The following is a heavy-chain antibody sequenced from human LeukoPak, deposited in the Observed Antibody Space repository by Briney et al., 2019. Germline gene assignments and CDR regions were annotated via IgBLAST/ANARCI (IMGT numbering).Heavy chain of an antibody. J-gene: IGHJ4*02. V-gene: IGHV4-39*02. CDR2: IYYSGNT. CDR3: ARVDIAVLPSSTFDY. CDR1: GDSIESSDYY. Sequence: SETLSLTCIVSGDSIESSDYYWGWIRQPPGKGLEWIGSIYYSGNTYYNPSLKSRVTISVDTSNNHFSLELSSVTAADTAVYYCARVDIAVLPSSTFDYWGQGTLVTVSP. D-gene: IGHD2-2*01.